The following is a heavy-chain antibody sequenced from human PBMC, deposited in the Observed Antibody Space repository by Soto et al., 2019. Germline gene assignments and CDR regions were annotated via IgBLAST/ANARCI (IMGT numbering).Heavy chain of an antibody. D-gene: IGHD4-4*01. Sequence: SETLSLTCAVYGGSFSGYYWSWIRQPPGKGLEWIGEINHSGSTNYNPSLQSRVTISVDTSKNQFSLKLSSVTAADTAVYYCARLGYSNSYLEFAYYYYMDVWGKGTTVTVSS. CDR1: GGSFSGYY. J-gene: IGHJ6*03. V-gene: IGHV4-34*01. CDR3: ARLGYSNSYLEFAYYYYMDV. CDR2: INHSGST.